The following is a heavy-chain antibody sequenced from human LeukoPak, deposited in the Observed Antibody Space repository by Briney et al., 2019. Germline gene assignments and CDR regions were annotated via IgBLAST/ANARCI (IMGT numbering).Heavy chain of an antibody. CDR1: GYTFTSYG. CDR2: INPSGGST. Sequence: GASVKVSCKASGYTFTSYGITWVRQAPGQGPEWMGLINPSGGSTNYAQKFQVRVTMTRDTSTSTVYMELSSLRSEDTAVYYCARAAVSPLYYFDSWGPGTLVIVSS. J-gene: IGHJ4*02. V-gene: IGHV1-46*01. CDR3: ARAAVSPLYYFDS. D-gene: IGHD6-19*01.